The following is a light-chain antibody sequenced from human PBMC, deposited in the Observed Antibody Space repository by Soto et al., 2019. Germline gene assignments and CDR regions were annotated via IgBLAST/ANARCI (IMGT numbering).Light chain of an antibody. CDR3: QQRSNWPIT. V-gene: IGKV3-11*01. J-gene: IGKJ5*01. Sequence: EIVLPQSPGTMSLSPGKSATLSCRASQSVSNFLAWYQQKPGQAPRLLIYDTSNRATGIPARFSGSGSGTDFTLTINNLDPEDFAVYYCQQRSNWPITVGQGTRLEIK. CDR2: DTS. CDR1: QSVSNF.